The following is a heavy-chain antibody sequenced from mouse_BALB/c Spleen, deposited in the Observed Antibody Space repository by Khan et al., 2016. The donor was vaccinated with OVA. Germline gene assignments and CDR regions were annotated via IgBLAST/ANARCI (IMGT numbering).Heavy chain of an antibody. Sequence: QVQLKESGAALAKPGASVKMSCKASGYTFSTYWMHWVKQRPGQGLEWIGYINPTTGYTAYTENFKDKATLSADKSSSTAYMQLSRLTSEDSAVYCGTRDRIDYWGQGTTLTVSS. CDR1: GYTFSTYW. CDR2: INPTTGYT. V-gene: IGHV1-7*01. CDR3: TRDRIDY. J-gene: IGHJ2*01.